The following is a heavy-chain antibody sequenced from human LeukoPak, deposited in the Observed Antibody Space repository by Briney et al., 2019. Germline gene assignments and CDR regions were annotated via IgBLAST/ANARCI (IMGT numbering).Heavy chain of an antibody. Sequence: GGSLRLSCAASGFSFTNSWMSWVRQTPEKALEWVANMNPDENEKYYADSVKGRFTISRGNAKNSLYLQMNSLRAEDTAVYFCARRTNYLAFDYWGQGALVTVSS. J-gene: IGHJ4*02. V-gene: IGHV3-7*01. D-gene: IGHD4/OR15-4a*01. CDR1: GFSFTNSW. CDR3: ARRTNYLAFDY. CDR2: MNPDENEK.